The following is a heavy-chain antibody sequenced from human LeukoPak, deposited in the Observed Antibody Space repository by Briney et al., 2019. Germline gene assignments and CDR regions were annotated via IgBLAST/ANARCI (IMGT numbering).Heavy chain of an antibody. Sequence: GGSLRLSCAASGFTFNNYSMNWVRQAPGKGLEWVSSISNSSSYIYYADSVKGRFTISRDNAKNSLYLQMNSLRAEDTGVYYCARRVAVADNYFDYWGQGTPVTVSS. CDR3: ARRVAVADNYFDY. CDR1: GFTFNNYS. CDR2: ISNSSSYI. J-gene: IGHJ4*02. D-gene: IGHD6-19*01. V-gene: IGHV3-21*01.